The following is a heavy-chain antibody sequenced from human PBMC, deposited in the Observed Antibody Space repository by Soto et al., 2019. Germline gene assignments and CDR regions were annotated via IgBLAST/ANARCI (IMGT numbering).Heavy chain of an antibody. J-gene: IGHJ6*02. CDR2: IIPIFGTA. CDR1: GGTFSSYA. Sequence: SVKVSCKASGGTFSSYAISWVRQAPGQGLEWMGGIIPIFGTANYAQKFQGRVTITADKSTSTAYMELSSLRSEDTAVYYCARFIAARPGDYYYYYGMDVWGQGTTVTV. V-gene: IGHV1-69*06. CDR3: ARFIAARPGDYYYYYGMDV. D-gene: IGHD6-6*01.